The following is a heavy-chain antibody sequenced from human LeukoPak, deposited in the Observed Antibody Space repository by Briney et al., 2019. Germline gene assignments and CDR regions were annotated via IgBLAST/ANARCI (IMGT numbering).Heavy chain of an antibody. CDR3: ARGENYDILTGYLFDY. V-gene: IGHV4-30-4*01. CDR2: IYYSGST. D-gene: IGHD3-9*01. J-gene: IGHJ4*02. Sequence: PSQTLSLTCTVSGGSISSGDYYWSWIRQPPGKGLEWIGYIYYSGSTYYNPSLKSRVTISVDTSKNQFSLKLSSVTAADTAVHYCARGENYDILTGYLFDYWGQGTLVTVSS. CDR1: GGSISSGDYY.